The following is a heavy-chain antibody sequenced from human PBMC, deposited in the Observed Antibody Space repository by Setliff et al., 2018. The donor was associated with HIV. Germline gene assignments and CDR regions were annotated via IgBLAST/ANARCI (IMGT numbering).Heavy chain of an antibody. V-gene: IGHV1-69*05. Sequence: SVKVSCKASGGTFSSYAINWVRQAPGQGLEWMGGIIPIFGTANYAQEFQGRVTMTRDTSISIAYMELSSLRSEDTAGYYCARVISGRGRELPDFDYWGQGTQVTVS. J-gene: IGHJ4*02. CDR3: ARVISGRGRELPDFDY. D-gene: IGHD3-10*01. CDR2: IIPIFGTA. CDR1: GGTFSSYA.